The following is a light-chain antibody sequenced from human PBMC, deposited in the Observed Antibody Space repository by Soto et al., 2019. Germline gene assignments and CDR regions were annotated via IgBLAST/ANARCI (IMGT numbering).Light chain of an antibody. CDR1: GSDVGGYNY. V-gene: IGLV2-8*01. CDR2: EVS. Sequence: QSVLTQPPSASGSPGQSVTISCTGPGSDVGGYNYVSWYQHHPGKAPKVMIYEVSKRPSGVPDRFSGSKSGNTASLTVSGLQAEDEADYYCSSYAGSAWVFGGGTKVTVL. CDR3: SSYAGSAWV. J-gene: IGLJ3*02.